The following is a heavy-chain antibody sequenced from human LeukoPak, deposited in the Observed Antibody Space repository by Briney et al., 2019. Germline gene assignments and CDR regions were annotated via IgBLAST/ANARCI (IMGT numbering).Heavy chain of an antibody. CDR2: INPSGGST. J-gene: IGHJ4*02. CDR1: GYTFTSYY. Sequence: ASVKVSCKASGYTFTSYYMHWVRQAPGQGLEWMGIINPSGGSTSYAQKFQGRVTMTRDTSTSTVYMELSSLRSEDAAVYYCAREVGGIVVVPAANNDYFDYWGQGTLVTVSS. CDR3: AREVGGIVVVPAANNDYFDY. V-gene: IGHV1-46*01. D-gene: IGHD2-2*01.